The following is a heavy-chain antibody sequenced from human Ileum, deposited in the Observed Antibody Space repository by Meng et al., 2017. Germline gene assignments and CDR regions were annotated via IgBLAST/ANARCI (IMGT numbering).Heavy chain of an antibody. V-gene: IGHV4-61*01. CDR3: ARSSTSPASYFFDY. D-gene: IGHD6-6*01. CDR1: GGSVRSGSSY. CDR2: IYYSGST. J-gene: IGHJ4*02. Sequence: QGHLQESGQNQWRPSVTLSPAGTGSGGSVRSGSSYLSWIRQPPGKGLEWIGHIYYSGSTNYNPSLKSRVTISVDMSKNQFSLKLNSVTAADTAIYFCARSSTSPASYFFDYWGQGTLVTVSS.